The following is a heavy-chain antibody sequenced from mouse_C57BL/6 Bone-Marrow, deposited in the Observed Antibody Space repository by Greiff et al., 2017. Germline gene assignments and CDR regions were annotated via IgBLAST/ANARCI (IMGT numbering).Heavy chain of an antibody. V-gene: IGHV1-50*01. D-gene: IGHD1-1*01. CDR3: ARGTTVVAGYYFDY. CDR2: IDPSDSYT. CDR1: GYTFTSYW. Sequence: QVQLQQSGAELVKPGASVKLSCKASGYTFTSYWMQWVKQRPGQGLEWIGEIDPSDSYTNYNQKFKGKATLTVDTSSSTAYMQLSSLTSEDSAVYYCARGTTVVAGYYFDYWGQGTTLTVSS. J-gene: IGHJ2*01.